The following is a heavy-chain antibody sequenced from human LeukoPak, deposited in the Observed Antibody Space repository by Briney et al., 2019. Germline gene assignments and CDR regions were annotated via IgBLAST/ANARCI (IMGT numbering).Heavy chain of an antibody. CDR2: IYSDGNT. V-gene: IGHV3-53*01. CDR3: ATPSGAY. Sequence: GGSLRLSCAASGFTVSSNYMSWVRQAPGEGLEWVSVIYSDGNTYYADSVKGRFTISRDNSKNTVYLQMNSLRAEDTALYYCATPSGAYWGQGTLVTVSS. J-gene: IGHJ4*02. CDR1: GFTVSSNY.